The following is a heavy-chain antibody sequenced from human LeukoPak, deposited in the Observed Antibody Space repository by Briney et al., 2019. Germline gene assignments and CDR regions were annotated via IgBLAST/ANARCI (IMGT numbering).Heavy chain of an antibody. CDR2: IFHSGST. D-gene: IGHD6-19*01. CDR1: GDSMSSGIYY. V-gene: IGHV4-30-2*01. Sequence: PSETLSLTCNVSGDSMSSGIYYWSWIRQPRGKGLEWIGYIFHSGSTNYNPSLRSRVAMSLDMSKNRFSVTLTSVTAADTAVYYCARGGSSGWYDAFDIWGQGTMVTVSS. J-gene: IGHJ3*02. CDR3: ARGGSSGWYDAFDI.